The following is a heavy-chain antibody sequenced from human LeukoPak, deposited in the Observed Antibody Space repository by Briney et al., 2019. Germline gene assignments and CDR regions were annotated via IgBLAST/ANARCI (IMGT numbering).Heavy chain of an antibody. D-gene: IGHD5-24*01. V-gene: IGHV4-34*01. J-gene: IGHJ4*02. CDR1: GMSFSGYY. CDR3: ARKGWDY. Sequence: SETLSLTCAVYGMSFSGYYWSWIRQPPGKGLERIGEINHSGSTNYNPSLKSRVTISVDTSKNQFSLKLSSVTAADTAVYYCARKGWDYWGQGTLVTVSS. CDR2: INHSGST.